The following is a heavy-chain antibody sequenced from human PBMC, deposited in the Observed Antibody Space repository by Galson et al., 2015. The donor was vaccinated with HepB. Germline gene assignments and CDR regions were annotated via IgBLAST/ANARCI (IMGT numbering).Heavy chain of an antibody. D-gene: IGHD6-19*01. CDR2: IIPILGIA. V-gene: IGHV1-69*04. CDR1: GGTLSSYT. J-gene: IGHJ4*02. Sequence: SVKVSCKASGGTLSSYTISWVRQAPGQGLEWMGRIIPILGIANYAQKFQGRVTITADKSTSTAYMELSSLRSEDTAVYYCARDRVESSGITSDYWGQGTLVTVSS. CDR3: ARDRVESSGITSDY.